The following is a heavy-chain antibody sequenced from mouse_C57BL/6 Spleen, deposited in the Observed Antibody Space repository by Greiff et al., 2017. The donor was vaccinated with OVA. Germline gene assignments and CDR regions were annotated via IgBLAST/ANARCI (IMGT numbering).Heavy chain of an antibody. CDR2: PNPNYGTT. CDR3: ARGADYYAMDY. CDR1: GYSFTDYN. Sequence: VQLQQSGPELVKPGASVKISCKASGYSFTDYNMNWVNTRTLNILDRTAAPNPNYGTTSYNQKFKGKATVTVDQSASTAYMQLNSLTSEDSSVYYCARGADYYAMDYWGQGTSVTVSS. J-gene: IGHJ4*01. V-gene: IGHV1-39*01.